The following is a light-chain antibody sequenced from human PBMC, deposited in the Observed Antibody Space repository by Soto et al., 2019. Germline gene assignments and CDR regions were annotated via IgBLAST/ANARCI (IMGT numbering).Light chain of an antibody. J-gene: IGKJ1*01. Sequence: EIVLTQSPATLSLSPGERATLSCRASQSVSTYLAWYQQKPGQAPRLLIYDASNRATGIPVRFSGSGSGTDFTLTITSLEPEDFGVYYCQQRSNWPPTWTFGQGTKVDIK. CDR3: QQRSNWPPTWT. CDR2: DAS. V-gene: IGKV3-11*01. CDR1: QSVSTY.